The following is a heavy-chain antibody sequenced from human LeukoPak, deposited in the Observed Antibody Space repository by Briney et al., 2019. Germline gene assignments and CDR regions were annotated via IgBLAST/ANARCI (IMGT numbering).Heavy chain of an antibody. Sequence: GGSLRLSCAASGFTFSSYAMSWVRQAPGKGLEWVSAISGSGGSTYYTDSVKGRFIISRDNSKNTLYLQMNSLTAEGTAIYYCAKETIVGALDWFDPWGQGTLVTVSS. D-gene: IGHD1-26*01. V-gene: IGHV3-23*01. J-gene: IGHJ5*02. CDR1: GFTFSSYA. CDR3: AKETIVGALDWFDP. CDR2: ISGSGGST.